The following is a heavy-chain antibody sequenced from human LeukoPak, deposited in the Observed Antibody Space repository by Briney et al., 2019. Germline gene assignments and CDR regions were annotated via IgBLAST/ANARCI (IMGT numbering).Heavy chain of an antibody. CDR2: ISSSGSTI. CDR1: GFTFSDYY. CDR3: ARVIAAAGRLFDP. D-gene: IGHD6-13*01. V-gene: IGHV3-11*01. J-gene: IGHJ5*02. Sequence: GGSLRLSCAASGFTFSDYYMSWIRQAPGKGLEWVSYISSSGSTIYYADSVKGRSTISRDNAKNSLYLQMNSLRAEDTAVYYCARVIAAAGRLFDPWGQGTLVTVSS.